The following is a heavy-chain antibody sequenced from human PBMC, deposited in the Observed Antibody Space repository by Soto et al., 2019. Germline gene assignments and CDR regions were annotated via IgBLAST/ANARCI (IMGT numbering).Heavy chain of an antibody. V-gene: IGHV4-59*01. CDR1: GGSISSYY. Sequence: QVQLQESGPGLVKPSETLSLTCTVSGGSISSYYWSWIRQPPGKGLEWIGYIYYSGSTNYNPSLKSRVTISVDTSKNQFSLELSSVTSADTAVYYCARGGRDILDAFDIWGKGTMVTVSS. D-gene: IGHD3-16*01. CDR3: ARGGRDILDAFDI. J-gene: IGHJ3*02. CDR2: IYYSGST.